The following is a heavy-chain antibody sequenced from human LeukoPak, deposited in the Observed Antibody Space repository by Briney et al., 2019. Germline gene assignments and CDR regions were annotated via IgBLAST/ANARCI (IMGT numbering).Heavy chain of an antibody. CDR1: GFTFTSYA. CDR3: VREARGYHYTYFDY. CDR2: VSGNGGGT. J-gene: IGHJ4*02. Sequence: GGSLRLSCAASGFTFTSYAMNWVRQAPGKALEWVSAVSGNGGGTYYADSVKGHFTISRDNSKNTVYLKMNSLRVGDTAVYYCVREARGYHYTYFDYWGQGTLVTVSS. D-gene: IGHD5-18*01. V-gene: IGHV3-23*01.